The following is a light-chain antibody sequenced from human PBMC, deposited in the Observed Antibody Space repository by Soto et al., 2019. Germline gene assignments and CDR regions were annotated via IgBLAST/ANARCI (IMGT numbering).Light chain of an antibody. CDR1: QGVSSY. CDR3: PQRCNGERT. J-gene: IGKJ4*01. Sequence: TQSPARLSWSVGEKARFRCRASQGVSSYLAWYQQKPGQAPRLLIYDASNRATGIPARFSGSGPGTDFIGIISSLEPEDVVVYYCPQRCNGERTFGGGTKVDIK. CDR2: DAS. V-gene: IGKV3D-11*01.